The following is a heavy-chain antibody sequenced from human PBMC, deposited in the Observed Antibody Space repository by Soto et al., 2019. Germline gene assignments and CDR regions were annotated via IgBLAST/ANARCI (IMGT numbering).Heavy chain of an antibody. Sequence: QVQLVQSGAEVKKPGSSVTVSCKASGGTFSSYTISWVRQAPGQGLEWMGGIIPIFGTANYAQKFQGRVTMTADESTSTAYMDLRSLRSEDTAVYYCARGNHRWLQLWYFDLWGRGTLVTVSS. D-gene: IGHD5-12*01. V-gene: IGHV1-69*12. CDR3: ARGNHRWLQLWYFDL. CDR2: IIPIFGTA. J-gene: IGHJ2*01. CDR1: GGTFSSYT.